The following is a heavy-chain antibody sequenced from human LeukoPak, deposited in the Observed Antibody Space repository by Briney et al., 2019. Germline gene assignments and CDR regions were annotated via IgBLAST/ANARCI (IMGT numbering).Heavy chain of an antibody. J-gene: IGHJ5*02. CDR3: AKGPMVRGVIDANWFDP. V-gene: IGHV3-23*01. CDR2: ISGSGGST. Sequence: GGSLRLSCAASGFTFSNYTMTWVRQAPGKGLEWVSTISGSGGSTYYADSVKGRFTISRDNSKNTLYLQMNSLRAEDTARYYCAKGPMVRGVIDANWFDPWGQGTLVTAPS. CDR1: GFTFSNYT. D-gene: IGHD3-10*01.